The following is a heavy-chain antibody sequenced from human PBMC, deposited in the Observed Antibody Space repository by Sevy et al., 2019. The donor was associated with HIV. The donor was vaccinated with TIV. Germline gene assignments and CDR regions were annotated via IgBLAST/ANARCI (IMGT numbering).Heavy chain of an antibody. V-gene: IGHV1-69*13. Sequence: ASVKVSCKASGGTFSSYAISWVRQAPGQGLEWMGGIIPIFGTANYAQKFQGRVTITADESTSTAYMEVSSLSSEDTAVYYGASDIVVVPAAMLPYYYGMDVWGQGTTVTVSS. D-gene: IGHD2-2*01. J-gene: IGHJ6*02. CDR2: IIPIFGTA. CDR1: GGTFSSYA. CDR3: ASDIVVVPAAMLPYYYGMDV.